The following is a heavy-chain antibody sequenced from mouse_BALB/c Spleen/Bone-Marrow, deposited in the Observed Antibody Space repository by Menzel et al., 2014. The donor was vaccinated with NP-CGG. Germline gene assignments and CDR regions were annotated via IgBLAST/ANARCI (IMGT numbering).Heavy chain of an antibody. CDR3: ARETLLRSGYFDV. CDR2: ISTYYGDA. CDR1: GYTFTDYA. V-gene: IGHV1S137*01. Sequence: QVQLQQSGAELVRPGVSVKISCKGSGYTFTDYAMHWVKQSHAKSLEWIGVISTYYGDASYNQKFKGKATMTVDKSSSTAYMELARLTPEDSAIYYCARETLLRSGYFDVWGAGTTVTVSS. J-gene: IGHJ1*01. D-gene: IGHD1-2*01.